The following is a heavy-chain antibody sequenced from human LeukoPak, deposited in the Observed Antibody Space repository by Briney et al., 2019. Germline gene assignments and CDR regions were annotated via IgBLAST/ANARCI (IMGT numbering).Heavy chain of an antibody. D-gene: IGHD3-22*01. CDR3: ARDSGYYYDSSGYYISGYFDY. CDR1: GFTFSSYW. Sequence: PGGSLRLSCAASGFTFSSYWMSWVRQAPGKGLEWVANIKQDGSEKYYVDSVKGRFTISRDNAKNSLYLQMNSLRAEDTAVYYRARDSGYYYDSSGYYISGYFDYWGQGTLVTVSS. J-gene: IGHJ4*02. V-gene: IGHV3-7*01. CDR2: IKQDGSEK.